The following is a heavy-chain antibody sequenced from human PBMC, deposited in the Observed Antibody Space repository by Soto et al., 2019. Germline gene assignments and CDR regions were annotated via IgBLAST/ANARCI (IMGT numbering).Heavy chain of an antibody. Sequence: SVKVSCKASGGTFSSYAISWVRQAPGQGLEWMGGIIPIFGTANYAQKFQGRVTITADESTSTAYMELSSLRSEDTAVYYCARTAVYCSSTSCYNVSPAPDPYYYCGMDVWGQGTTVTVSS. CDR2: IIPIFGTA. CDR1: GGTFSSYA. J-gene: IGHJ6*02. V-gene: IGHV1-69*13. D-gene: IGHD2-2*02. CDR3: ARTAVYCSSTSCYNVSPAPDPYYYCGMDV.